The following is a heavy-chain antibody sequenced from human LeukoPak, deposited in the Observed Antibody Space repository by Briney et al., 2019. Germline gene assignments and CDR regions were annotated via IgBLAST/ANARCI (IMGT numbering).Heavy chain of an antibody. V-gene: IGHV4-4*07. CDR1: GGSISSYY. D-gene: IGHD6-13*01. Sequence: SETLSLTCTVSGGSISSYYWSWIRQPAGKGLEWLGRIYTRGNTNYNPSLESRVKMSVDTSKNQFSLNLSSVTAADTAVYYCARDTAAARAFDIWGQGTMVTVSS. J-gene: IGHJ3*02. CDR3: ARDTAAARAFDI. CDR2: IYTRGNT.